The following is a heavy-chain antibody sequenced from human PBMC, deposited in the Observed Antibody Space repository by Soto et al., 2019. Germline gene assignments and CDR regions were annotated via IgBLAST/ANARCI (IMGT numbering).Heavy chain of an antibody. V-gene: IGHV3-9*01. CDR2: ISWNSGSI. CDR1: GFTFDDYA. Sequence: EVQLVESGGGLVQPGRSLRLSCAASGFTFDDYAMHWVRQAPGKGLEWVSGISWNSGSIGYADSVKGRFTISRDNAKNSLYLQMNSLRADDTALYYCVKDLPAHASYPSWGQGTLVTVSS. J-gene: IGHJ5*02. CDR3: VKDLPAHASYPS. D-gene: IGHD1-26*01.